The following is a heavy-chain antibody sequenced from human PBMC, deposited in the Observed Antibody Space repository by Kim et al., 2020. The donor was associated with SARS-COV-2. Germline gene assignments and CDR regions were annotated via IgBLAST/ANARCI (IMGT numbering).Heavy chain of an antibody. Sequence: GGSLRLSCTTSGFTFTGHAMSWVRQAPGKGLEWVSRIDGSDGTTYYADSVKGRFSISRDDSKNPLYLQMSALRADDTAAYYCLKGGWGWIWDYWGQGTLVTVSS. V-gene: IGHV3-23*01. D-gene: IGHD2-21*01. CDR2: IDGSDGTT. CDR3: LKGGWGWIWDY. J-gene: IGHJ4*02. CDR1: GFTFTGHA.